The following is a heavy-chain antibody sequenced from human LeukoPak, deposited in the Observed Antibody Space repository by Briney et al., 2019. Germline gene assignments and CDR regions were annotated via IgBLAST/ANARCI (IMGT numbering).Heavy chain of an antibody. CDR1: GGSISSGGYY. D-gene: IGHD4-17*01. Sequence: TLSLTCTVSGGSISSGGYYWSWIRQHPGKGLEWIGYIYYSGSTYYNPSLKSRVTISVDTSKNQFSLKLSSVTAADTAVYYCARDWDYGDYLGYWGQGTLVTVSS. CDR3: ARDWDYGDYLGY. CDR2: IYYSGST. J-gene: IGHJ4*02. V-gene: IGHV4-31*03.